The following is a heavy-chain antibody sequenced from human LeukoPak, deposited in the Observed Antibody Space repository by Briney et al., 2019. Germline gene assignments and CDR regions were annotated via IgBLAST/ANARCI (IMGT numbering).Heavy chain of an antibody. V-gene: IGHV4-59*02. D-gene: IGHD7-27*01. J-gene: IGHJ4*02. CDR1: GGSVSDYY. CDR2: IYYTWST. CDR3: ASRKLGNDY. Sequence: SETLSLTCTVSGGSVSDYYWSWIRQSPGKGLEGGGYIYYTWSTSYNPSLRRRVTMSADTSKNQFSLKLSSVTAADTAVYYCASRKLGNDYWGQGTLVTVSS.